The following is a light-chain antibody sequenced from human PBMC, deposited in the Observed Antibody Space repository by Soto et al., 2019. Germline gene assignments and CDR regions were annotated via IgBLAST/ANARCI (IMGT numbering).Light chain of an antibody. J-gene: IGLJ1*01. CDR2: DVN. CDR1: SSDVGGYNF. Sequence: QSALTQPASVSGSPGQSITISCTGTSSDVGGYNFVSWYQHHPGKAPKLLIYDVNNRPSGVSNRFSGSESGNTASLTISGLQAEDEADYYCSSYRSSRTYVFGTGTKLTVL. CDR3: SSYRSSRTYV. V-gene: IGLV2-14*03.